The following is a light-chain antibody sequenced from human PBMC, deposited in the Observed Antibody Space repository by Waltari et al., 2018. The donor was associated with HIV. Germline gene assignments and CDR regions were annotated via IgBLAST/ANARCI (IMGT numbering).Light chain of an antibody. CDR1: SGQSSYS. V-gene: IGLV4-69*01. J-gene: IGLJ3*02. Sequence: QLALTQSPYASASLGASVRLTCTLSSGQSSYSIAWTQQQPEKGPRFLMRLNSDGSHTRGDGIPDRFSGSASGAERYLTISSLQSEDEADYYCQSWDNGVRVFGGGTKLTVL. CDR3: QSWDNGVRV. CDR2: LNSDGSH.